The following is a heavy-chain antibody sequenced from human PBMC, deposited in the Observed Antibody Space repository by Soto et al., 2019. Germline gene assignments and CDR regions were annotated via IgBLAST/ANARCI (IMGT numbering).Heavy chain of an antibody. CDR2: ISYEGTDK. CDR3: ARDRQQWLEPAGGALPF. CDR1: GFKFSNYG. D-gene: IGHD6-19*01. Sequence: GGSLRLSCGASGFKFSNYGMHWVRQAPGQGLEWVAAISYEGTDKYYGDSVKGRFTISRDNSKKTLYLQMTSLRADDTAVYYCARDRQQWLEPAGGALPFWGQGTMVTVSS. V-gene: IGHV3-30*03. J-gene: IGHJ3*01.